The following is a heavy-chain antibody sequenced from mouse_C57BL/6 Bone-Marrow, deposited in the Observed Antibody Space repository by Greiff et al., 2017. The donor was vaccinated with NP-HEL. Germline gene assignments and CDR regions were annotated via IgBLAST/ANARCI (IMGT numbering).Heavy chain of an antibody. CDR1: GFNIKDYY. Sequence: VQLKQSGAELVRPGASVKLSCTASGFNIKDYYMHWVKQRPEQGLEWIGRIDPEDGDTEYAPKFQGKATMTADTSSNTAYLQLSSLTSEDTAVYYCTFTVVAGDAMDYWGQGTSVTVSS. D-gene: IGHD1-1*01. V-gene: IGHV14-1*01. J-gene: IGHJ4*01. CDR3: TFTVVAGDAMDY. CDR2: IDPEDGDT.